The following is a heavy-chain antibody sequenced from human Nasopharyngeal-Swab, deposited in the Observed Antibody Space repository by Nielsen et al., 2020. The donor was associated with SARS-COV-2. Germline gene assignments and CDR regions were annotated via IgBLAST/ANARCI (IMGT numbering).Heavy chain of an antibody. CDR3: AKDLSGIAAADDAFDI. D-gene: IGHD6-13*01. Sequence: GESLKISCAASGFTFSSSAMSWVRQAPGKGLEWVSAISGSGGSTYYADSVKGRFTISRDNSKNTLYLQMNSLRAEDTAVYYCAKDLSGIAAADDAFDIWGQGTMVTVSS. CDR2: ISGSGGST. J-gene: IGHJ3*02. V-gene: IGHV3-23*01. CDR1: GFTFSSSA.